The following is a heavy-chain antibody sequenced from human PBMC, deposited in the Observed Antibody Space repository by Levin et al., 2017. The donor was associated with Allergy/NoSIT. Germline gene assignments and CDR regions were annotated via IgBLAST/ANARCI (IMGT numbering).Heavy chain of an antibody. J-gene: IGHJ4*02. CDR3: ARRIVAGGTPMGY. V-gene: IGHV1-8*01. CDR2: MNPNSGNT. Sequence: PAASVKVSCKASGYTFTSYDINWVRQATGQGLEWMGWMNPNSGNTGYAQKFQGRVTMTRNTSISTAYMELSSLTSDDTAVYYCARRIVAGGTPMGYWGQGTLVTVSS. D-gene: IGHD6-13*01. CDR1: GYTFTSYD.